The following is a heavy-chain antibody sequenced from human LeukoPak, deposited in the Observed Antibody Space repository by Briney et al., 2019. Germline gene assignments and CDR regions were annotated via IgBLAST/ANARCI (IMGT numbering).Heavy chain of an antibody. CDR1: GFTFSSYG. CDR2: IWDDGNKK. CDR3: AKDKSGFRLDY. V-gene: IGHV3-33*06. J-gene: IGHJ4*02. Sequence: GGSLGLSCAASGFTFSSYGMHWVRQAPGKGLEWVAVIWDDGNKKYYVDSVKGRFTISRDNSKKTLYLQMNSLRAEDTAVYYCAKDKSGFRLDYWGQGTLVTVSS.